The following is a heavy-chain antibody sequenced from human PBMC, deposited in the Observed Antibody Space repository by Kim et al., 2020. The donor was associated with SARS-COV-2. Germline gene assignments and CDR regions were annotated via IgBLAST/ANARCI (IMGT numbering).Heavy chain of an antibody. V-gene: IGHV3-30*18. CDR3: AKGDYYDSSGYYVTPPFDY. J-gene: IGHJ4*02. CDR1: GFTFSSYG. D-gene: IGHD3-22*01. Sequence: GGSLRLSCAASGFTFSSYGMHWVRQAPGKGLEWVAVISYHGSNKYYADSVKGRFTISRDNSKNTLYLQMNSLRAEDTAVYYCAKGDYYDSSGYYVTPPFDYWGQGTLVTVSS. CDR2: ISYHGSNK.